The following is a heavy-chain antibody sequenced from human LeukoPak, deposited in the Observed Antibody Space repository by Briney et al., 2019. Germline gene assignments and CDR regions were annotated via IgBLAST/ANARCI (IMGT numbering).Heavy chain of an antibody. Sequence: GGSLRLSCAAPGSTVSSNYMSWVRQAPGKGLEWVSVIYSNGNTFYTDSVKGRFTISRDNSQNTLYLQMNSLRAEDTAVYYCARELRGTHWYFDVWGRGTLVTVSS. CDR3: ARELRGTHWYFDV. J-gene: IGHJ2*01. D-gene: IGHD3-10*01. V-gene: IGHV3-53*01. CDR1: GSTVSSNY. CDR2: IYSNGNT.